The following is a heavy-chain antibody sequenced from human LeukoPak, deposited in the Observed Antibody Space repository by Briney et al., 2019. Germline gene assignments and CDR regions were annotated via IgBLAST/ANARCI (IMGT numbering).Heavy chain of an antibody. V-gene: IGHV1-24*01. CDR2: FDPEDGEA. J-gene: IGHJ4*02. CDR3: VTDIRSGWRNY. Sequence: GASVKVSCKVSGYSLTEVSTHWVRQAPGKGLEWMGGFDPEDGEAIYAQKVQGRLTMTEDTSIDTAFMELRSLKSEDTAIYCCVTDIRSGWRNYWGQGTLITVSS. CDR1: GYSLTEVS. D-gene: IGHD6-19*01.